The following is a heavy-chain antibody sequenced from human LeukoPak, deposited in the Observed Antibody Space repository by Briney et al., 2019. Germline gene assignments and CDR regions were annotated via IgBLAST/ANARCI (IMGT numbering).Heavy chain of an antibody. V-gene: IGHV3-64D*09. CDR3: VRGYSFGPYGMDV. J-gene: IGHJ6*02. CDR1: GFPFSSYA. Sequence: GGSLRLSGSASGFPFSSYAMHWVRQAPGKGLDYVSAISDSGGSTYYADSVKGRFTISRDNSKNTLYLQMSSLRAEDTAVYFCVRGYSFGPYGMDVWGQGTTVTVSS. CDR2: ISDSGGST. D-gene: IGHD2-15*01.